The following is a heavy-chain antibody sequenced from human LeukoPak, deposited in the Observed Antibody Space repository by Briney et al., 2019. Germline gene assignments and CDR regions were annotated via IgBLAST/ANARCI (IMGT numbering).Heavy chain of an antibody. D-gene: IGHD6-13*01. J-gene: IGHJ3*01. CDR2: IATAGDT. CDR1: GFTFSSYD. V-gene: IGHV3-13*04. Sequence: GGPLRLSCAASGFTFSSYDMHWVRQATGKGLEWVSAIATAGDTYYPGSVKGRFTISRENAKNSLYLQMNSLRAGDTAVYYCARVGGYSSSWGAFDFWGQGTMVTVSS. CDR3: ARVGGYSSSWGAFDF.